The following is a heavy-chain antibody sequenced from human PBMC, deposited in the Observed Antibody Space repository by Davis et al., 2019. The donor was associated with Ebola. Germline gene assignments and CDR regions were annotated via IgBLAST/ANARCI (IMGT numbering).Heavy chain of an antibody. CDR2: IYYSGST. V-gene: IGHV4-59*01. Sequence: SETLSLTCTVSGGSISSYYWSWIRQPPGKGLEWIGYIYYSGSTNYNPSLKSRVTISVDTSKNQFSLKLSSVTAADTAVYYCARTWRYSYGHYYYYGMDVWGKGTTVTVSS. CDR3: ARTWRYSYGHYYYYGMDV. CDR1: GGSISSYY. J-gene: IGHJ6*04. D-gene: IGHD5-18*01.